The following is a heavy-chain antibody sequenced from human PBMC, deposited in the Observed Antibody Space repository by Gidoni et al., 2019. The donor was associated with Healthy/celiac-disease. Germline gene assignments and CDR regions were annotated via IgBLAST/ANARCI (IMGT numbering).Heavy chain of an antibody. CDR3: ARETRQWLLLSFDY. CDR2: IYYSGST. Sequence: QLQLQESGPGLVKPSETLSLTCTVSGGSISSSSYYWGWIRQPPGKGLEWIGSIYYSGSTYYNPSLKSRVTISVDTSKNQFSLKLSSVTAADTAVYYCARETRQWLLLSFDYWGQGTLVTVSS. D-gene: IGHD5-12*01. J-gene: IGHJ4*02. CDR1: GGSISSSSYY. V-gene: IGHV4-39*02.